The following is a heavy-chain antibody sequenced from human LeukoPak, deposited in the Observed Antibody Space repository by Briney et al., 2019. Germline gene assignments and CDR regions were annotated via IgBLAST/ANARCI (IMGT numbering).Heavy chain of an antibody. V-gene: IGHV4-39*07. Sequence: SETLSLTCTVSGDSISSSSYSRAWIRQPPGKGLEWLATVYYRVTSYSNPSLRSRVSISLDASQNQLSLRVTSVTAADTAAYYCARGLRYYDSRDRFDFWGQGALVTGSS. J-gene: IGHJ4*02. CDR2: VYYRVTS. D-gene: IGHD3-22*01. CDR3: ARGLRYYDSRDRFDF. CDR1: GDSISSSSYS.